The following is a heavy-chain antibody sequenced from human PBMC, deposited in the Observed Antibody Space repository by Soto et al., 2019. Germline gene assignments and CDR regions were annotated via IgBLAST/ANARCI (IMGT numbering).Heavy chain of an antibody. Sequence: QVQLVQSGAEVKKPGASVKVSCKASGYTFTNYDISWVRQAPGQGLEWMGWISTYNGNTNYAQKLRGRFTMTTDTSTSTAYMELRSLRSDDTAVYYCARGFRVAGPRWWFDTWGQGTLVTVSS. J-gene: IGHJ5*02. CDR1: GYTFTNYD. CDR3: ARGFRVAGPRWWFDT. V-gene: IGHV1-18*01. D-gene: IGHD2-15*01. CDR2: ISTYNGNT.